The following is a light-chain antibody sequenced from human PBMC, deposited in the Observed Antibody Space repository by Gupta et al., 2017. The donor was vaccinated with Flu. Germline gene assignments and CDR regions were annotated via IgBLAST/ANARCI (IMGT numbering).Light chain of an antibody. J-gene: IGLJ1*01. CDR3: SSFTTFTTPV. Sequence: TNNDIAVFDYVSWYQQLPGEAPNLLISDVSRRPSGVSSRFSGSKSGNTASLTISGLQTDDEAEYYCSSFTTFTTPVFGSGTRVSVL. CDR1: NNDIAVFDY. CDR2: DVS. V-gene: IGLV2-14*03.